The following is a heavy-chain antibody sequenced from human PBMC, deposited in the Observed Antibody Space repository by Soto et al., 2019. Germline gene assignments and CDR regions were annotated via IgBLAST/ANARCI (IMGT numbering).Heavy chain of an antibody. V-gene: IGHV1-2*04. CDR3: AGDPVPMTTVVTPGDY. Sequence: ASVKVSCKASGYTFTGYYMHWVRQAPGQGLEWMGWINPNSGGTNYAQKFQGWVTMTRDTSISTAYMELSRLRSDDTAVYYCAGDPVPMTTVVTPGDYWGQGTLVTVSS. CDR2: INPNSGGT. D-gene: IGHD4-17*01. J-gene: IGHJ4*02. CDR1: GYTFTGYY.